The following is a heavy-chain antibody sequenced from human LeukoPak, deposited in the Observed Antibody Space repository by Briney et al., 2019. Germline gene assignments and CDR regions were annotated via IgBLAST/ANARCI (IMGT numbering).Heavy chain of an antibody. D-gene: IGHD1-26*01. CDR3: ARDPMGVVGANPYYFDY. CDR2: IIPILGIA. CDR1: GGTFSSYA. J-gene: IGHJ4*02. Sequence: ASVKVSCKASGGTFSSYAISWVRQAPGQGLEWMGRIIPILGIANYAQKFQGRVTITADKSTSTAYMELSSLRSEDTAVYYCARDPMGVVGANPYYFDYWGQGTLVTVSS. V-gene: IGHV1-69*04.